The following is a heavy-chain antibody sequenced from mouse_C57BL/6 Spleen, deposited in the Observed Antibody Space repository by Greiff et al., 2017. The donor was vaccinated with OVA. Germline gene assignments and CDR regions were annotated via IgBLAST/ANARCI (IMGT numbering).Heavy chain of an antibody. V-gene: IGHV1-55*01. CDR1: GYTFTSYW. CDR2: IYPGSGST. D-gene: IGHD2-4*01. CDR3: AKGAYDYDGGDY. J-gene: IGHJ4*01. Sequence: QVQLQQPGAELVKPGASVKMSCKASGYTFTSYWITWVKQRPGQGLEWIGDIYPGSGSTNYNEKLKSKATLTVDTSSSTAYMQLSSLTSEDSAVYYCAKGAYDYDGGDYWGQGTSVTVSS.